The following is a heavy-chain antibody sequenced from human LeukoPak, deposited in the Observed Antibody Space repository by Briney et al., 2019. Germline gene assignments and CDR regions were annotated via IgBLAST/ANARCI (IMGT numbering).Heavy chain of an antibody. D-gene: IGHD3-22*01. CDR3: ARLNYYDSSGYYRFGAFDI. CDR1: GYTFTSYY. J-gene: IGHJ3*02. CDR2: INPSGGST. V-gene: IGHV1-46*01. Sequence: ASVKVSCKASGYTFTSYYMHWVRQAPGQGLEWMGIINPSGGSTSYAQKFQGRVTMTRDMSTSTVYMELSSLRSEDTAVYYCARLNYYDSSGYYRFGAFDIWGQGTMVTVSS.